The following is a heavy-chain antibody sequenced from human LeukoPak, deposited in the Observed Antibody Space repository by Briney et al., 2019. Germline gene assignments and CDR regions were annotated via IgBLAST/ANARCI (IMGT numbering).Heavy chain of an antibody. D-gene: IGHD5-18*01. Sequence: GESLKISCRGSGYSFTTYWIGWVRQIPGKGLEWMGIINPGDSETTYSPSFQGQVTISADKSISTAYLQWSSLKASDTAMYYCARRMGYSFTHAWDYWGQGTLVTVSS. CDR1: GYSFTTYW. CDR3: ARRMGYSFTHAWDY. J-gene: IGHJ4*02. V-gene: IGHV5-51*01. CDR2: INPGDSET.